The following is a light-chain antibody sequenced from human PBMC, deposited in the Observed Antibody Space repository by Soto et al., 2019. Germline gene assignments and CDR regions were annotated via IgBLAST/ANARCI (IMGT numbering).Light chain of an antibody. CDR1: QSVGSSF. V-gene: IGKV3-20*01. CDR2: AAS. Sequence: DIVLTQSPGTLSLSPGERATLSCRASQSVGSSFLAWYQQKPGQAPRLLIYAASSRATGIPDRFSGSGSGTDFTLTISRLEPEDFAVYYCQQDGSSPMYTFGQGTKLEIK. CDR3: QQDGSSPMYT. J-gene: IGKJ2*01.